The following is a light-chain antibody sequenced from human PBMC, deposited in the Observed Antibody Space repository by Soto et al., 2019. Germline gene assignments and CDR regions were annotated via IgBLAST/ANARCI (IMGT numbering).Light chain of an antibody. V-gene: IGKV3-20*01. J-gene: IGKJ2*01. CDR3: QQYGTSPYT. CDR1: HSVSSSY. CDR2: TTS. Sequence: EIVLTQSPGTLSLSPGERATLSCMASHSVSSSYLAWYQQKPGQAPRLLMYTTSSRATGTPDRFSGSGSGTDFTLTISRLEPEDFAVYYCQQYGTSPYTFGQGTKLEIK.